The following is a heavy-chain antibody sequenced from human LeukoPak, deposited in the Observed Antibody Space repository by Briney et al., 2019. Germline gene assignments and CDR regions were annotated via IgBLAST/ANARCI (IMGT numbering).Heavy chain of an antibody. CDR2: IYYIGST. V-gene: IGHV4-59*01. Sequence: SETLSLTCTVSGGSISNYYWSWIRQPPGKELEWIGYIYYIGSTNYNPSLKRRVTISVDTSKNQFSLKLSSVTAADTAVYYCAIPRHYHDSSGYPDYWGQGTLVTVSS. D-gene: IGHD3-22*01. J-gene: IGHJ4*02. CDR1: GGSISNYY. CDR3: AIPRHYHDSSGYPDY.